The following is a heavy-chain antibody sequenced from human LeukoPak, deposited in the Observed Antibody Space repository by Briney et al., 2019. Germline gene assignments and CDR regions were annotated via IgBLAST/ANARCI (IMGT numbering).Heavy chain of an antibody. CDR1: GGSISSYY. CDR3: ARYHSSGLDY. V-gene: IGHV4-59*01. Sequence: PSETLSLTCTVSGGSISSYYWSCIRQPPGKGLEWIGYIYYSGSTNYSPSLKSRVTMSVDTSKNQFSLKLSSVTAADTAVYYCARYHSSGLDYWGQGTLVTVSS. D-gene: IGHD6-19*01. CDR2: IYYSGST. J-gene: IGHJ4*02.